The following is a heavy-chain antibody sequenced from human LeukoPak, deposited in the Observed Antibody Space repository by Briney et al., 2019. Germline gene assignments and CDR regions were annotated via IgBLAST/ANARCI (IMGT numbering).Heavy chain of an antibody. J-gene: IGHJ5*02. Sequence: SQTLSLTCTVSGGSISSGGYYWSWIRQHPGKGLEWIGYIYYSGNTYYNPSLKSRVTISVDTSKNQFSLKLSSVTAADTAVYYCARDQDMAAAGMRWFDPWGQGTLVTVSS. CDR2: IYYSGNT. CDR3: ARDQDMAAAGMRWFDP. D-gene: IGHD6-13*01. CDR1: GGSISSGGYY. V-gene: IGHV4-31*03.